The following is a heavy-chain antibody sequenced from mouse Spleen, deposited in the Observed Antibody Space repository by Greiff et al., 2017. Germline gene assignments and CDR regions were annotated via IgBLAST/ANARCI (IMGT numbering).Heavy chain of an antibody. CDR2: INPSSGYT. V-gene: IGHV1-4*01. J-gene: IGHJ3*01. CDR1: GYTFTSYT. CDR3: ERENWAFDY. Sequence: VQLQQSGAELARPGASVKMSCKASGYTFTSYTMHWVKQRPGQGLEWIGYINPSSGYTKYNQKFKDKATLTADKSSSTAYMELRSLTSEDSAVYFRERENWAFDYWGQGTLVTVSA. D-gene: IGHD4-1*01.